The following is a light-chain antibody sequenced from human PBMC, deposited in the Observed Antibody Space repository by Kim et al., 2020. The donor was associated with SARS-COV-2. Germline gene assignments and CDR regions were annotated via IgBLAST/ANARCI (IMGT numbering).Light chain of an antibody. Sequence: VSPGQTASITCSGDKLGDKYACWYQQKPGQSHVLVIYQDSKRPSGIPERFSGSNSGNTATLTISGTQAMDEADYYCQAWDSSTYYVFGTGTKVTVL. CDR1: KLGDKY. J-gene: IGLJ1*01. V-gene: IGLV3-1*01. CDR2: QDS. CDR3: QAWDSSTYYV.